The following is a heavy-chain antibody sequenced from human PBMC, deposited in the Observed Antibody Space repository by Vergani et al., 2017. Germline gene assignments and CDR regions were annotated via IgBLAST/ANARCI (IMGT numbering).Heavy chain of an antibody. J-gene: IGHJ6*02. CDR2: VDPEDGET. CDR3: ATPQTVTTGGMEV. D-gene: IGHD4-17*01. V-gene: IGHV1-69-2*01. CDR1: GYTLTDHY. Sequence: EVQSVQSGAEVKKPGATMKISCKVSGYTLTDHYMHWVKQAPGKGLEWMGLVDPEDGETIYAEKFKGRVTIAADTSTDTAHLELSSLRSEDTAVYYCATPQTVTTGGMEVWGQGTTVIVSS.